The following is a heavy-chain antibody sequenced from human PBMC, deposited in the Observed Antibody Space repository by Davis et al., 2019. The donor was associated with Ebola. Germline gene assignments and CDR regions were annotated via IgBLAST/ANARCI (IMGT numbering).Heavy chain of an antibody. Sequence: VKVSCKASGYTFSSHAMNWVRQAPGQGLEWMGWINTNTGNPTYAQGFTGRFVFSLDTSGSTAYLQISSLKAEDTAVYYCARVDFGYNYDFWSGYYTRFDPWGQGTLVTVSS. CDR1: GYTFSSHA. CDR3: ARVDFGYNYDFWSGYYTRFDP. CDR2: INTNTGNP. V-gene: IGHV7-4-1*02. D-gene: IGHD3-3*01. J-gene: IGHJ5*02.